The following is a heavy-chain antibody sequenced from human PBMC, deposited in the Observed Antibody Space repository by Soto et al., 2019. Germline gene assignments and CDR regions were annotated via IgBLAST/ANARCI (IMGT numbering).Heavy chain of an antibody. CDR1: GFSLTTYDMG. Sequence: QITLKESGPTLVRPAQTLTLTCAFSGFSLTTYDMGVAWIRQPPGKALEWLALIYWDDDKRYSPSLTDRLAVSKDTSRNQVVLTITNLAPGDTATYFCAHAGDYGLLTFDPWGPGILVTVSS. J-gene: IGHJ5*02. CDR3: AHAGDYGLLTFDP. CDR2: IYWDDDK. V-gene: IGHV2-5*02. D-gene: IGHD4-17*01.